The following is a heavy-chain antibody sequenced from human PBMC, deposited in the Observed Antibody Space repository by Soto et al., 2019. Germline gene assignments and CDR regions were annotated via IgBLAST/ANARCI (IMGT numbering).Heavy chain of an antibody. CDR2: IYSGGNT. CDR1: GFTVSSNY. CDR3: ARGNNHFDR. J-gene: IGHJ5*02. V-gene: IGHV3-53*01. Sequence: PGGSLSLSCAASGFTVSSNYMSWVSQAPGKGLEWVSVIYSGGNTYYADSVKGRFTISRDNSKNTLYLQMDSLRADDTAIYYCARGNNHFDRWGQGIGVGVSS. D-gene: IGHD1-20*01.